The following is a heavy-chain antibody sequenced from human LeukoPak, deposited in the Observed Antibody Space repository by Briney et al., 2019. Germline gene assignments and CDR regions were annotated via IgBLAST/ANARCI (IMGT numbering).Heavy chain of an antibody. CDR3: ARDLSNYYDYYYYYMDV. V-gene: IGHV4-59*01. CDR1: GGSITNYY. CDR2: IHYTGLT. J-gene: IGHJ6*03. Sequence: ASETLSLTCTVSGGSITNYYWSWIRQPPGKGLDWIGYIHYTGLTNYNPSLTSRLTISVDTSKNQFSLKLSSVTAADAAVYYCARDLSNYYDYYYYYMDVWGKGTTVTVSS. D-gene: IGHD4-11*01.